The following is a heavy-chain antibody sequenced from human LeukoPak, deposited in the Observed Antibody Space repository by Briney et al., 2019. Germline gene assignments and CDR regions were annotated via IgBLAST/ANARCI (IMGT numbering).Heavy chain of an antibody. CDR1: VYTFTSYY. D-gene: IGHD5-12*01. Sequence: ASVKVSCKASVYTFTSYYMHWVRQAPGQRLGWMGIINPSGGSTSYAQKFQGRVTMTRDTSRSTVYMELSSLRSEDTAVYYCASSGGYNPPFDYWGQGTLVTVSS. CDR2: INPSGGST. V-gene: IGHV1-46*03. J-gene: IGHJ4*02. CDR3: ASSGGYNPPFDY.